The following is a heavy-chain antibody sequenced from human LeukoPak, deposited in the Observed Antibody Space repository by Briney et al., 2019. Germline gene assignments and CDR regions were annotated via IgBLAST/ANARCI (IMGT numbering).Heavy chain of an antibody. CDR2: VYYSGCP. D-gene: IGHD3-22*01. Sequence: SETLSLTCTVSGGSVSSTSYYWGWIRQPPGKGLEWIGSVYYSGCPYYNPSLKSRVTISVDTSENQFSLKLSSVTAADTAVYYCARDYYDSSGPSDAFDLWGQGTMVTVSS. J-gene: IGHJ3*01. V-gene: IGHV4-39*07. CDR1: GGSVSSTSYY. CDR3: ARDYYDSSGPSDAFDL.